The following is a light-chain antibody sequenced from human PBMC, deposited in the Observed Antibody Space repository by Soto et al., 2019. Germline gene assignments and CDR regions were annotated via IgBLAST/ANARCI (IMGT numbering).Light chain of an antibody. CDR3: QQSYSTLLT. V-gene: IGKV1-39*01. CDR1: QSISSY. CDR2: GAS. J-gene: IGKJ5*01. Sequence: DIQMTQSPSSLSASVGDRVTITCRASQSISSYLNWYQQKPGKAPKLLIYGASSLQSGVPSRLSGSGSGTDFTLAISSLQPEDFATYYCQQSYSTLLTFGQGTRLEIK.